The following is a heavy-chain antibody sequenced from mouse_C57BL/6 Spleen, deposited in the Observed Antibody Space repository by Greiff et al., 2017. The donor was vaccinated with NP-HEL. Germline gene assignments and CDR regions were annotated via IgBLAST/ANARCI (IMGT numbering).Heavy chain of an antibody. D-gene: IGHD4-1*01. V-gene: IGHV1-52*01. CDR1: GYTFTSYW. J-gene: IGHJ2*01. Sequence: QVQLQQPGAELVRPGSSVKLSCKASGYTFTSYWMHWVKQRPIQGLEWIGNIDPSDSETHYNQKFKDKATLTVDKSSSTAYMQLSSLTSEDSAVYYCARRRTGTWGYFDYWGQGTTLTVSS. CDR2: IDPSDSET. CDR3: ARRRTGTWGYFDY.